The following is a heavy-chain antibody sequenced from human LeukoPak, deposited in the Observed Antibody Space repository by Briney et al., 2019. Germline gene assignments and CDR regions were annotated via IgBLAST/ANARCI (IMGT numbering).Heavy chain of an antibody. CDR3: ASWGGGKSD. Sequence: ASVKVSCKASGYTFTSYYIHWVRQAPGQGLEWMGIINPSGDSTSYAQKFQGRVTMTRDTSTSTVYMELSSLTSEDTAMYYCASWGGGKSDWAQGTLVTVSS. D-gene: IGHD4-23*01. V-gene: IGHV1-46*01. CDR2: INPSGDST. J-gene: IGHJ4*02. CDR1: GYTFTSYY.